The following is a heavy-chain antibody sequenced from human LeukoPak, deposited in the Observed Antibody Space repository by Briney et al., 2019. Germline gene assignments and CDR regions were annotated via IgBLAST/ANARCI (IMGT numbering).Heavy chain of an antibody. CDR1: GFTFSSYG. CDR2: IWYDGSNK. D-gene: IGHD5-18*01. CDR3: ARDQGQLWLMYYFDY. J-gene: IGHJ4*02. V-gene: IGHV3-33*01. Sequence: GGSLRLSCAASGFTFSSYGMHWVHQAPGKGLEWVAVIWYDGSNKYYADSVKGRFTISRDNSKNTLYLQMNSLRAEDTAVYYCARDQGQLWLMYYFDYWGQGTLVTVSS.